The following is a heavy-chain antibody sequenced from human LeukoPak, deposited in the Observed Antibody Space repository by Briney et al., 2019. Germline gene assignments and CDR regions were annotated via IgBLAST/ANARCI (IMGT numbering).Heavy chain of an antibody. CDR2: IYYSGTT. D-gene: IGHD6-19*01. J-gene: IGHJ4*02. V-gene: IGHV4-39*02. Sequence: SETLSLTCSVSGGSISSSGYYWNWIRQPPWKGLEWVGSIYYSGTTYYNSSLKSRVTISEDTSKSRFSLMLTSVTAADTAVYYCARAIAVAFFDYWGQGTLVTVSS. CDR1: GGSISSSGYY. CDR3: ARAIAVAFFDY.